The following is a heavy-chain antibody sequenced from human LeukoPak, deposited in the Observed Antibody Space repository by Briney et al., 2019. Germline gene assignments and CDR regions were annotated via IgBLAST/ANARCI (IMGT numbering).Heavy chain of an antibody. CDR2: ISGVGVST. CDR3: ARESGNFDY. V-gene: IGHV3-43*02. Sequence: PGGSLRLSCVASGLPFGDFAMHWVRQVPGKGLEWVSLISGVGVSTIYADSVKGRFSISRDNSKNSLSLEMNSLRTEYNAMYYCARESGNFDYWGQGTLVAVSS. J-gene: IGHJ4*02. CDR1: GLPFGDFA.